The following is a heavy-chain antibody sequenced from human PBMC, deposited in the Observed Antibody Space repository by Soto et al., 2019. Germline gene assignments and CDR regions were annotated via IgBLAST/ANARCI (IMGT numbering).Heavy chain of an antibody. CDR3: ARERGLTASTLFGY. CDR1: GYTFTSYG. V-gene: IGHV1-18*01. Sequence: ASVKVSCKASGYTFTSYGINWVRQAPGQGLEWMGRVSTYNGNTKYAQKFQGRVTMTTDTSTTTVYMHLRSLRSDDTAVYYCARERGLTASTLFGYWGQGTVVTVSS. CDR2: VSTYNGNT. D-gene: IGHD3-10*02. J-gene: IGHJ4*02.